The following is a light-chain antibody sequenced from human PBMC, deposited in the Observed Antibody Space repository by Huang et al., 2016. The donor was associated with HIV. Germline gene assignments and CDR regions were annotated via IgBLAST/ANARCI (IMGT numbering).Light chain of an antibody. V-gene: IGKV3-20*01. CDR3: QQYGSSPRT. CDR1: QSVSSSY. J-gene: IGKJ2*01. CDR2: GAS. Sequence: PGERATLSCRASQSVSSSYLAWYQQKPGQAPRLLIYGASSRATGIPDRFSGSGSGTDFTLTISRLEPEDFAVYYCQQYGSSPRTFGQGTKLEIK.